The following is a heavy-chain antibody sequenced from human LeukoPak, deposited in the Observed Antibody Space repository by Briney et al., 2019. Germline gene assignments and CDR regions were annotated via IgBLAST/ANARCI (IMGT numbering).Heavy chain of an antibody. CDR3: ARDWGLIGTTDWGGHENWFDP. D-gene: IGHD1-7*01. CDR1: GGTFSNYA. V-gene: IGHV1-69*13. CDR2: IIPILDTV. Sequence: GASVKVSCKASGGTFSNYAISWVRQAPGHGLEWMGGIIPILDTVNNAQKFQGRVTITADESTSTAYMELSSLRSEDTAVYYCARDWGLIGTTDWGGHENWFDPWGQGTLVTVSS. J-gene: IGHJ5*02.